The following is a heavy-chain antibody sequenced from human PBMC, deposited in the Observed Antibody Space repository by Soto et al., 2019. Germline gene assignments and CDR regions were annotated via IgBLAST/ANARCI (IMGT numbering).Heavy chain of an antibody. V-gene: IGHV3-48*01. CDR1: GFTFRRFS. CDR2: ISSSSANI. Sequence: EVQLAESGGGLAQAGGSLRLSCVDSGFTFRRFSMNWVRQAPGKGLEWVSYISSSSANIYYADSVRGRFTISRDNAKNSLYLQMTSLRVEDTAVYYCARGVPGTYAMDVWGHGTTVTVSS. CDR3: ARGVPGTYAMDV. D-gene: IGHD1-26*01. J-gene: IGHJ6*02.